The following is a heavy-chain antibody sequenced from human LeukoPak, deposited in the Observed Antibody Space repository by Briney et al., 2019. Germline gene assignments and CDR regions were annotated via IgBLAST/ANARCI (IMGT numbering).Heavy chain of an antibody. CDR1: GGTFSSYA. CDR3: ARDRTTVTRGYYYYGMDV. Sequence: ASVKVSCKASGGTFSSYAISWVRQAPGQGLEWVGRIIPILGIANYAQKFQGRVTITADKSTSTAYMELSSLRSEDTAVYYCARDRTTVTRGYYYYGMDVWGQGTTVTVSS. CDR2: IIPILGIA. J-gene: IGHJ6*02. D-gene: IGHD4-11*01. V-gene: IGHV1-69*04.